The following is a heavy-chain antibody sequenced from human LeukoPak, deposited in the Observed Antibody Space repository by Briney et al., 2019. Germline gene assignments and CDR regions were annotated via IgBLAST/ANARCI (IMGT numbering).Heavy chain of an antibody. CDR3: ARDFAYSRLDS. V-gene: IGHV3-7*03. CDR2: INPDGAVK. Sequence: PGGSLRLSCAASGFTFSSYAMSWVRQAPGKGLEWVASINPDGAVKYHAHSLKGRFTISRDNAENSLYLQMNSLRAEDTALYYCARDFAYSRLDSWGQGTLVTVSS. CDR1: GFTFSSYA. J-gene: IGHJ4*02. D-gene: IGHD6-13*01.